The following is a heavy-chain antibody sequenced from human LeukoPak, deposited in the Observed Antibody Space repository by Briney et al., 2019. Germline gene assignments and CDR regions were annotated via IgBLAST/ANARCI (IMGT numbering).Heavy chain of an antibody. CDR2: ISAYNGNT. CDR3: ARVGDDSSGYYLPSNLDY. CDR1: GYTFTSYG. Sequence: ASVKVSXKASGYTFTSYGISWVRQAPGQGLEWMGWISAYNGNTNYAQKLQGRVTMTTDTSTSTAYMELRSLRSDDTAVYYCARVGDDSSGYYLPSNLDYWGQGTLVTASS. D-gene: IGHD3-22*01. V-gene: IGHV1-18*01. J-gene: IGHJ4*02.